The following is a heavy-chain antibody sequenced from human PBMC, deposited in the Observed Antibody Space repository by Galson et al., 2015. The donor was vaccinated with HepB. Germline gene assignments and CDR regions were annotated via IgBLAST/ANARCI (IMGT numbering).Heavy chain of an antibody. CDR2: ISSSSSYI. V-gene: IGHV3-21*01. Sequence: SLRLSCAASGFTFSSYTMNWVRQAPGKGLEWVSSISSSSSYIYYADSVKGRFTISRDNAKNSLYLQVNSLRAEDTAVYYCATTYSSGWYDYWGQGTLVTVSS. D-gene: IGHD6-19*01. J-gene: IGHJ4*02. CDR1: GFTFSSYT. CDR3: ATTYSSGWYDY.